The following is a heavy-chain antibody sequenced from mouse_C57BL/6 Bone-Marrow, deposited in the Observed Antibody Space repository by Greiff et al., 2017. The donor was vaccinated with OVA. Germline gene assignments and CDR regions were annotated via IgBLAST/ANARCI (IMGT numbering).Heavy chain of an antibody. D-gene: IGHD1-1*01. Sequence: QVQLQQPGAELVMPGASVKLSCKASGYTFTSYWMHWVKQRPGQGLEWIGEIDPSDSYTNYNQKFKGKSTLTVDKSSSPAYMQLSSLTSEDSAVYYCASSFHYYGSSYPYYFDYWGQGTTLTVSS. CDR1: GYTFTSYW. J-gene: IGHJ2*01. V-gene: IGHV1-69*01. CDR3: ASSFHYYGSSYPYYFDY. CDR2: IDPSDSYT.